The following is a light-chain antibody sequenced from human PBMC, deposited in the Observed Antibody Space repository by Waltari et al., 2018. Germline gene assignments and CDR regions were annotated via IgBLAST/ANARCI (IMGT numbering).Light chain of an antibody. CDR1: QSLLPNNGKNY. CDR2: LGS. CDR3: MQALQTPRT. V-gene: IGKV2-28*01. J-gene: IGKJ4*01. Sequence: DIVMTQSPVSLPVTPGEPASISCTSSQSLLPNNGKNYLDWYLQKPVQSPQLLIYLGSNRASGVPDRFSGSGSGTDFTLKISRVEAEDVGVYYCMQALQTPRTFGGGTKVEIK.